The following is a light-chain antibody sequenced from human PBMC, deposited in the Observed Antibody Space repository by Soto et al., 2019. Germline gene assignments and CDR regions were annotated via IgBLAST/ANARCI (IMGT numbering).Light chain of an antibody. CDR2: GNR. Sequence: QSVLTQPPSVSGAPGQRVTLSCTGNTSNLGAGYDVHWYQQLPGAAPKLVIFGNRNRPSGVPERFSGSKSGTSASLASTGLHAEDEADYYCQAYDYILTAAVFGGGTQLTVL. J-gene: IGLJ3*02. CDR3: QAYDYILTAAV. V-gene: IGLV1-40*01. CDR1: TSNLGAGYD.